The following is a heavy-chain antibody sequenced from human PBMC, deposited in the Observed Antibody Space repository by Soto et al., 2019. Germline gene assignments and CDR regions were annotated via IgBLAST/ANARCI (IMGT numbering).Heavy chain of an antibody. CDR2: MQPSTGRT. J-gene: IGHJ4*02. D-gene: IGHD6-19*01. CDR1: GYSFTSLD. V-gene: IGHV1-8*01. Sequence: QVQLVQSGAEVREPGASVKVSCKASGYSFTSLDINWVRQTAGQGLEWMGWMQPSTGRTGYAQKSQGRVTMTRDTSINTFYMELTTLTSDATAFYYSARVVSAGVDYWGQGTLVTVSS. CDR3: ARVVSAGVDY.